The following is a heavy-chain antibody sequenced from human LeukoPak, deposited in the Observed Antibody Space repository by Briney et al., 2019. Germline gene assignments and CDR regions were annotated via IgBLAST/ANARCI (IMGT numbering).Heavy chain of an antibody. CDR1: GFTFSSYG. D-gene: IGHD4-11*01. CDR2: ISGSGGST. Sequence: PGGSLRLSCAASGFTFSSYGMSWVRQAPGKGLEWVSAISGSGGSTYYADSVKGRFTISRDNSKNTLYLQMNSLRAEDTAVYYCAKGRNYVYWFDPWGQGTLVTVSS. V-gene: IGHV3-23*01. CDR3: AKGRNYVYWFDP. J-gene: IGHJ5*02.